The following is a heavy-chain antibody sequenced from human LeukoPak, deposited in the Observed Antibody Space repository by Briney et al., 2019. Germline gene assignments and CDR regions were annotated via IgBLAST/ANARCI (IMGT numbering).Heavy chain of an antibody. CDR3: ARDRPYYYDSSGYYCNPDY. D-gene: IGHD3-22*01. V-gene: IGHV3-21*01. Sequence: GGSLRLSCAASGFTFSSYSMNWVRQAPGKGLEWVSSISSSSGYIYYADSVKGRFTISRDNAKNSLFLQMNSLRAEDTAVYYRARDRPYYYDSSGYYCNPDYWGQGTLVTVSS. CDR1: GFTFSSYS. CDR2: ISSSSGYI. J-gene: IGHJ4*02.